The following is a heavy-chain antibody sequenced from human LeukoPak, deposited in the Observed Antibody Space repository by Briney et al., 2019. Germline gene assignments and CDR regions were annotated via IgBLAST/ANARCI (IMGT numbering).Heavy chain of an antibody. CDR3: ARESMVRGVNLDY. D-gene: IGHD3-10*01. V-gene: IGHV1-46*01. CDR1: GYTFTSFY. J-gene: IGHJ4*02. Sequence: ASVKVSCKASGYTFTSFYIHCVRQAPGQGLEWMGVINPSGGDTSYAPKFQGRVTMTNDTSTSTVYMELSSLRSDDTAIYYCARESMVRGVNLDYWGQGTLVTVSS. CDR2: INPSGGDT.